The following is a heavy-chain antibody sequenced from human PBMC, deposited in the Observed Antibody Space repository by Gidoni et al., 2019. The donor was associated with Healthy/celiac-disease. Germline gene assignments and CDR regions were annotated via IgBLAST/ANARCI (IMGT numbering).Heavy chain of an antibody. Sequence: QLQLQESGPGLVKPSEPLSLTCTVSGGSISSSSYYWGWIRQPPGKGLEWIGSIYYSGSTYYNPSLKSRVTISVDTSKNQFSLKLSSVTAADTAVYYCARHRLTTAYNWFDPWGQGTLVTVSS. V-gene: IGHV4-39*01. CDR2: IYYSGST. J-gene: IGHJ5*02. CDR1: GGSISSSSYY. CDR3: ARHRLTTAYNWFDP. D-gene: IGHD4-4*01.